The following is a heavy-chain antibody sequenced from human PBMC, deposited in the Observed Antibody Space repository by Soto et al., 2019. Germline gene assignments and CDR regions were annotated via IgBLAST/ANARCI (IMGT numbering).Heavy chain of an antibody. CDR1: GGSISSYY. J-gene: IGHJ6*02. Sequence: PSETLSLTCTVSGGSISSYYWSWIRQPPGKGLEWIGYIYYSGSTNYNPSLKSRVTISVDTSKNQFSLKLSSVTAADTAVYYCARSQPPTYYYYYYGMDVWGQGTTVTVSS. CDR3: ARSQPPTYYYYYYGMDV. D-gene: IGHD5-18*01. V-gene: IGHV4-59*01. CDR2: IYYSGST.